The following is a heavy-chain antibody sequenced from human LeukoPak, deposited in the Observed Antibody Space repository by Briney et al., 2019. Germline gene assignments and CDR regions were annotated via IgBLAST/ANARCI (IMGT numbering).Heavy chain of an antibody. J-gene: IGHJ6*02. CDR3: ARDRVVTAIRGDYYYGMDV. CDR1: GYTFTGYY. CDR2: INPNSGDT. D-gene: IGHD2-21*02. V-gene: IGHV1-2*04. Sequence: ASVKVSCKTSGYTFTGYYMHWVRQAPGQGLEWMGRINPNSGDTNYAQKFQGWVTMTRDTSISTAYMELSRLRSDDTAVYYCARDRVVTAIRGDYYYGMDVWGQGTTVTVSS.